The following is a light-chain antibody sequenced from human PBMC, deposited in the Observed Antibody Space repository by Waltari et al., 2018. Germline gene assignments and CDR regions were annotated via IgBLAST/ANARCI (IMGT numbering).Light chain of an antibody. CDR2: RNN. Sequence: QAGLTQPPSVSKGLRQTATLTCTGNTHNVANNEAAWLQQHQGHPPKLLSYRNNNRPSGISERLSASRSGNTASLTITGLQPEDEADYYCSAWDRSLNVWVFGGGTRLTVL. CDR3: SAWDRSLNVWV. CDR1: THNVANNE. J-gene: IGLJ3*02. V-gene: IGLV10-54*01.